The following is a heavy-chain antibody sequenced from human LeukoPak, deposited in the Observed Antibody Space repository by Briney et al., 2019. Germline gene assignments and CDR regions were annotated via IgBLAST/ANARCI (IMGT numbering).Heavy chain of an antibody. J-gene: IGHJ3*02. D-gene: IGHD4-11*01. CDR1: GGSISSYY. Sequence: SETLSLTCTVSGGSISSYYWSLIRQPAGKGLEWIGRIYTSGNTYYNPSLKSRVTMSVETSKDQFALKLSSVTAADTAVYYCARDSNQRGFDIWGQGTMVTVSS. CDR3: ARDSNQRGFDI. CDR2: IYTSGNT. V-gene: IGHV4-4*07.